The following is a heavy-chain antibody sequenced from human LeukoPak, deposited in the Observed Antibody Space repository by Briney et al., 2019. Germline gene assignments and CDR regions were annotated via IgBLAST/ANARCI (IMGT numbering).Heavy chain of an antibody. Sequence: ASVKVSCKASGGTFSSYAISWVRQAPGQGREWMGIINPSGGSTSYAQKFQGRVTMTRDKSTSTVYMELSSLRSEDTAVYYCARGRVVAATGGLYNWFDPWGQGTLVTVSS. J-gene: IGHJ5*02. CDR3: ARGRVVAATGGLYNWFDP. V-gene: IGHV1-46*01. D-gene: IGHD2-15*01. CDR1: GGTFSSYA. CDR2: INPSGGST.